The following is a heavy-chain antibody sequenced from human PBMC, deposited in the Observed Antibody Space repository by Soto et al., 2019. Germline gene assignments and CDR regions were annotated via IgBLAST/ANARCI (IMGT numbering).Heavy chain of an antibody. CDR3: AREVPRGVFWPAP. V-gene: IGHV4-59*12. D-gene: IGHD3-10*01. CDR1: GGSFSPNY. CDR2: IYHTGKS. J-gene: IGHJ5*02. Sequence: PSETLSLTCTVSGGSFSPNYWAWIRQPPGKGLEWVGYIYHTGKSKYNPSLSGRATLSVDPSKNQFSLNLRSVTAADTAVYYCAREVPRGVFWPAPWGQGTLVTVSS.